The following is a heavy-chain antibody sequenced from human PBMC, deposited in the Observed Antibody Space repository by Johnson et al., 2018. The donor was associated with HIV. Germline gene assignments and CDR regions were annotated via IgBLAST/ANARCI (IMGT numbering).Heavy chain of an antibody. D-gene: IGHD3-22*01. CDR3: TQRLGI. Sequence: QVQLVESGGGVVQPGRSLRLSCAASGFTFNSYAMHWVRQAPGKGLEWVAVISYNGSNKYYADSVKGRFTISRDNSKNTLYLQMNSLKTEDTAVYYCTQRLGIWGQGTMVTVSS. J-gene: IGHJ3*02. V-gene: IGHV3-30*04. CDR1: GFTFNSYA. CDR2: ISYNGSNK.